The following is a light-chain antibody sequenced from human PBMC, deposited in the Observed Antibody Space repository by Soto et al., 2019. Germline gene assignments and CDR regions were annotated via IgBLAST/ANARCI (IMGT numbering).Light chain of an antibody. Sequence: QSALTQLPSASGTPGQRVTISCSGSSSNIGSNTVNWYQQLPGTAPKLLIYTNDQRPSGVPDRFSGSRSGTSASLAISGLQFEDEADYHCSSWDDSLDAVVFGAGTKVTVL. V-gene: IGLV1-44*01. CDR2: TND. CDR1: SSNIGSNT. J-gene: IGLJ1*01. CDR3: SSWDDSLDAVV.